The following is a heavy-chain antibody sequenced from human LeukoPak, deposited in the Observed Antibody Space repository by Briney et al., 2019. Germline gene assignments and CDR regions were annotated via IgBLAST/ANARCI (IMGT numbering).Heavy chain of an antibody. Sequence: GGSLRLPCAASGFTVSSNYMSRVRQAPGKGLEWVSVIYSGGSTYYADSVKGRFTISRDNSKNTLYLQMNSLRAEDTAVYYCARRNYYDSSGYIDYWGQGTLVTVSS. D-gene: IGHD3-22*01. CDR2: IYSGGST. CDR1: GFTVSSNY. CDR3: ARRNYYDSSGYIDY. J-gene: IGHJ4*02. V-gene: IGHV3-53*01.